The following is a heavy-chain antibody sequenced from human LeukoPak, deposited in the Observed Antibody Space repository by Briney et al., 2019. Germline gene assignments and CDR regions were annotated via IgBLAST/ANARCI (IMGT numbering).Heavy chain of an antibody. D-gene: IGHD6-25*01. Sequence: ASLKVSFKASGYPFSNYHINWVRPATGQGLEWMGWINPNTDDRGYAQRFQGRVTITRDTSRTTAYMELRSLRSEDTAVYFCARTTSFTASGYDYWGQGTLVTVSS. V-gene: IGHV1-8*02. J-gene: IGHJ4*02. CDR3: ARTTSFTASGYDY. CDR1: GYPFSNYH. CDR2: INPNTDDR.